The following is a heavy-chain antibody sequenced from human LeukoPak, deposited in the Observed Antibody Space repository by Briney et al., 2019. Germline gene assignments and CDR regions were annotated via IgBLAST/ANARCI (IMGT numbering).Heavy chain of an antibody. J-gene: IGHJ4*02. CDR1: GFTFRGYG. CDR2: IWYDGSNK. Sequence: PGGSLRLSCAASGFTFRGYGMHWVRQAPGKGLEWVAVIWYDGSNKYYADSVKGRFTISRDNSTNTLYLQMNSLRAEDTAVYYCARRSNLIHSGYDLVGYFDYWGQGTLVTVSS. V-gene: IGHV3-33*01. D-gene: IGHD5-12*01. CDR3: ARRSNLIHSGYDLVGYFDY.